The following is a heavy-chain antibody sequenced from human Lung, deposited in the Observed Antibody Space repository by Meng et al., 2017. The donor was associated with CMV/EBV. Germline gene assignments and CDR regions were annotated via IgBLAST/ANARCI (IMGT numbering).Heavy chain of an antibody. Sequence: GESLKISCAASGFTFSLYPMHWVRQAPGKGLEWLTVISYVVITKHYADSVKGRFTISRDNSRNTLYLQMDSLRPEDTAMYYCARSPVLAGSDWVTDFWAQGTXVTVDS. CDR1: GFTFSLYP. J-gene: IGHJ4*02. CDR3: ARSPVLAGSDWVTDF. CDR2: ISYVVITK. V-gene: IGHV3-30*04. D-gene: IGHD6-19*01.